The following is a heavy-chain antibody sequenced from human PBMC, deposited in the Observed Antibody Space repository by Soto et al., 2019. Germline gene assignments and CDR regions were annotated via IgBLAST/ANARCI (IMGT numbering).Heavy chain of an antibody. D-gene: IGHD5-18*01. CDR2: IWYDGSNK. J-gene: IGHJ6*02. V-gene: IGHV3-33*01. Sequence: GGSLRLSCAASGFTFSSYGMHWVRQAPGKGLEWVAVIWYDGSNKYYADSVKGRLTISRDNSKNTLYLQMNSLRAEDTAVYYCARDGKLRGYSYGYYYYYGMDVWGQGTKVTVSS. CDR1: GFTFSSYG. CDR3: ARDGKLRGYSYGYYYYYGMDV.